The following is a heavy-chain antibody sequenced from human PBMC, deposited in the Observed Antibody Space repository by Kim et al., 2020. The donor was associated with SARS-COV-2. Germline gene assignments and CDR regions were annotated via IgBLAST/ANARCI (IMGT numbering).Heavy chain of an antibody. J-gene: IGHJ4*02. V-gene: IGHV1-46*04. D-gene: IGHD6-6*01. Sequence: AKELQGRVPMTRDTSASTVFMELSSLRSEETAVYYCARETPGATRGFEHWGQGTLVTVSS. CDR3: ARETPGATRGFEH.